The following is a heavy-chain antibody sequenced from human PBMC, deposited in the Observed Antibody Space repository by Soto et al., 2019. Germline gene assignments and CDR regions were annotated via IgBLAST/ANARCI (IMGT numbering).Heavy chain of an antibody. CDR3: ARVPMRDAHNYWGVLHD. CDR1: VGTFRNYA. D-gene: IGHD7-27*01. CDR2: IIPMLEII. J-gene: IGHJ4*02. Sequence: QVQLVQSGADVKKPGSSVKLSCTASVGTFRNYAVTWVRQAPGQGLEWMGGIIPMLEIIDYAQKFKGRLTITADKSPDTVYMELDTLTTDDTATYFCARVPMRDAHNYWGVLHDWGQGTLVTVSS. V-gene: IGHV1-69*09.